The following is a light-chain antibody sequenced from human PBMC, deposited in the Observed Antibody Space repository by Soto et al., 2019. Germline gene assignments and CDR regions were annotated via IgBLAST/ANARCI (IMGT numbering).Light chain of an antibody. CDR2: GAS. CDR1: QSINSRY. V-gene: IGKV3-20*01. CDR3: QQFGSSPGFT. Sequence: EIVLTQSPGTLSLSPGERATLSCRASQSINSRYLAWYQQKPGQAPRLLIYGASSRATGIPDRFSGSGSGTNFTITISRLEPEDIAVSFCQQFGSSPGFTFGPGTKLDIK. J-gene: IGKJ3*01.